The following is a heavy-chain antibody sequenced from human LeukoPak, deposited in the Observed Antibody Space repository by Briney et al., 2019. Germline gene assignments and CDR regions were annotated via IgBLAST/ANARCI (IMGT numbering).Heavy chain of an antibody. CDR2: ISYDGSNK. CDR1: GFTFSSYG. Sequence: GRFLRLSCAASGFTFSSYGMHWVRQAPGKGLEWVAVISYDGSNKYYADSVKGRFTISRDNSKNTLYLQMNSLRAEDTAVYYCAKHVIAVAGNNWFDPWGQGTLVTVSS. V-gene: IGHV3-30*18. CDR3: AKHVIAVAGNNWFDP. J-gene: IGHJ5*02. D-gene: IGHD6-19*01.